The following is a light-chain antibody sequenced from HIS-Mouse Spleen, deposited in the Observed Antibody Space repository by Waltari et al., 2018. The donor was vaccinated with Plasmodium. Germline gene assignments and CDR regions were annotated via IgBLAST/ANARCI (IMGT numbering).Light chain of an antibody. CDR2: AAS. CDR3: QQSYSTPPIVCT. J-gene: IGKJ1*01. Sequence: DIQMTPSPSSLSASVGNRVTLTCRASQSISSYLNWSQQKPGKAPKLLIYAASSLQSGVPSRFSGSGSGTDFTLTISSLQPEDFATYYSQQSYSTPPIVCTFGQGTKVEIK. V-gene: IGKV1-39*01. CDR1: QSISSY.